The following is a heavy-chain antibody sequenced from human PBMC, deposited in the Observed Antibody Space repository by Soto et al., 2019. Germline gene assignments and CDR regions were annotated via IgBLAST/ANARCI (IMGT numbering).Heavy chain of an antibody. D-gene: IGHD3-10*01. CDR2: ISGSDDIT. J-gene: IGHJ4*02. Sequence: EVQLLESGGGLVQPGGSLRLSCAASGFTFSSYAMSWVRQAPGKGLEWVSAISGSDDITYYADSVKGRFTISRDNSKNTLYLQMNTLRAEDTALYYCAKNKGGATIVRGVPFDYWGQGTLVTVSS. CDR1: GFTFSSYA. CDR3: AKNKGGATIVRGVPFDY. V-gene: IGHV3-23*01.